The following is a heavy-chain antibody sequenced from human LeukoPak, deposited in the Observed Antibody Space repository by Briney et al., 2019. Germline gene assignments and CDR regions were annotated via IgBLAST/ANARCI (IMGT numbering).Heavy chain of an antibody. D-gene: IGHD3-22*01. CDR2: IYYSGST. V-gene: IGHV4-59*01. CDR1: GGSISSYY. Sequence: SETLSLTCTVSGGSISSYYWSWIRQPPGKGLEWIGYIYYSGSTNYNPSLKRRVTISVDTSKNQFSLKLSSVTAADTAVYYCARVYYYDSSGYRSPLYYYYYMDVWGKGTTVTVSS. J-gene: IGHJ6*03. CDR3: ARVYYYDSSGYRSPLYYYYYMDV.